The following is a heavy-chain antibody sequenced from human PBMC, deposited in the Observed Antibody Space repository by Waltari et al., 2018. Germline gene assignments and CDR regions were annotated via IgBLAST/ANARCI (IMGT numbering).Heavy chain of an antibody. Sequence: EVQLVESGGGLIQPGGSLRLSCAASGFTVSSNYMSWFRQAPGKGLEWGSVIYSGGSTYYADSVKGRFTISRDNSKNTLYLQMNSLRAEDTAVYYCERGSSSWTYWYFDLWGRGTLVTVSS. CDR3: ERGSSSWTYWYFDL. J-gene: IGHJ2*01. CDR2: IYSGGST. D-gene: IGHD6-6*01. CDR1: GFTVSSNY. V-gene: IGHV3-53*01.